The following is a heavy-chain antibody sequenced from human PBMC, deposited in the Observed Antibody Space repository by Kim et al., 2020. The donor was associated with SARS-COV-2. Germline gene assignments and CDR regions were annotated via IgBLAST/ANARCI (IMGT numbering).Heavy chain of an antibody. CDR3: ARSPLRWYHHYYYYGMDV. J-gene: IGHJ6*02. V-gene: IGHV4-59*13. Sequence: SETLSLTCTVSGGSISSYYWSWIRQPPGKGLEWIGYIYYSGSTNYNPPLKSRVTISVDTSKNQFSLKLSSVTAADTAVYYCARSPLRWYHHYYYYGMDVWGQGTTVTVSS. CDR2: IYYSGST. CDR1: GGSISSYY. D-gene: IGHD6-13*01.